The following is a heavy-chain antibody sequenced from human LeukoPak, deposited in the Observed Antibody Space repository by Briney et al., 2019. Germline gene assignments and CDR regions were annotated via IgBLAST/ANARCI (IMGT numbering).Heavy chain of an antibody. CDR3: ARVVVPATLPPYYHYMDV. Sequence: PSETLSLTCSVSGGSISSHYWSWIRQPPGKGLEWIGYISNSGSTNSNPSLKSRVTISIDPSKEQFSLRLSSVTVADSALYYCARVVVPATLPPYYHYMDVWGKGASVTVSS. J-gene: IGHJ6*03. CDR1: GGSISSHY. V-gene: IGHV4-59*11. D-gene: IGHD1-26*01. CDR2: ISNSGST.